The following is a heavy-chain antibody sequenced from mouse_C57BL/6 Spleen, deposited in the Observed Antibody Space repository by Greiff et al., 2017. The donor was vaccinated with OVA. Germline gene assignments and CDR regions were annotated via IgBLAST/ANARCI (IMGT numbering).Heavy chain of an antibody. V-gene: IGHV5-4*01. J-gene: IGHJ1*03. CDR3: ASGGYDGYFDD. CDR1: GFTFSSYA. D-gene: IGHD2-2*01. CDR2: INAGGSYT. Sequence: EVQLVEPGGGLVKPGGSLKLSCAASGFTFSSYAMAWVRQTPGKRLEWVANINAGGSYTYYPDKFKGQFTITRDNAENKLYLQISHLKSEDTAVDYCASGGYDGYFDDWGTGTTVTVSS.